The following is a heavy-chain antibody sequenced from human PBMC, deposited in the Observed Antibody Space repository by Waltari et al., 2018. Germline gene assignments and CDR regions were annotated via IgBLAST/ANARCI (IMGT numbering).Heavy chain of an antibody. J-gene: IGHJ4*02. CDR2: IRSSGSTI. CDR3: ANRPTGKAY. Sequence: EVKMVESGGGLVQPGGFLRLSCAASGFTFRSYEMSWGRQTPGKGLEWVSYIRSSGSTIYYADSVKGRFTISRDNAKNSLYLQMNSLRDEDTAVYYCANRPTGKAYWGQGTLVTVSS. CDR1: GFTFRSYE. V-gene: IGHV3-48*03. D-gene: IGHD1-1*01.